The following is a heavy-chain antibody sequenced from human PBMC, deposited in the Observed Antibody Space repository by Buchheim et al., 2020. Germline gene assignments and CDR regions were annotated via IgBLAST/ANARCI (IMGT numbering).Heavy chain of an antibody. CDR1: GFTFSSYA. J-gene: IGHJ4*02. D-gene: IGHD3-22*01. V-gene: IGHV3-23*01. Sequence: EVQLLESGGGLVQPGGSLRLSCAASGFTFSSYAMSWVRQAPGKGLEWVSAISGSGGSTYYADSVKGRFTISRDNSKNKLYLQMNSLRAEDTAVYYCAKMGRPYYYDSSGYSTGGVYFDYWGQGTL. CDR3: AKMGRPYYYDSSGYSTGGVYFDY. CDR2: ISGSGGST.